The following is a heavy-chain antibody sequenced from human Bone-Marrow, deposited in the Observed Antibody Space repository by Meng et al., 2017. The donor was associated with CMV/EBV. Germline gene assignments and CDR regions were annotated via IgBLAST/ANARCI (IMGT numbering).Heavy chain of an antibody. CDR1: GFTVSSNK. CDR3: ARGTMVRGVRSDGY. J-gene: IGHJ4*02. V-gene: IGHV3-7*01. Sequence: GGSLRLSCAASGFTVSSNKMSWVRQAPGKGLEWVANIKQDGSEKYYVDSVKGRFTISRDNANNSLYLQMNSLRAEDTAVYYRARGTMVRGVRSDGYWGQGTLVTVAS. D-gene: IGHD3-10*01. CDR2: IKQDGSEK.